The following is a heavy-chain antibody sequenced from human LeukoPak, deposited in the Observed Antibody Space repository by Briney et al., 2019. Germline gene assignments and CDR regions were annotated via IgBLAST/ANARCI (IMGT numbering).Heavy chain of an antibody. CDR3: ARRNDFGI. J-gene: IGHJ3*02. V-gene: IGHV4-59*08. CDR1: GGSISGDH. CDR2: IYYSGNT. Sequence: SETLSLTCTVSGGSISGDHWHWIRQPPGKGLEWIGYIYYSGNTNYNPSLKSRVTISVDTSKNQFSLKLSSVTAANTAVYYCARRNDFGIWGQGTMVTVSS.